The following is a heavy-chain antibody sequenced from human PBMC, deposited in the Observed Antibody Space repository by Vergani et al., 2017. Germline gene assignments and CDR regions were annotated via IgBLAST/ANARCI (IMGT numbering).Heavy chain of an antibody. Sequence: QVQLQESGPGLVKPSQTLSLTCTVSGGSISSGSYYWSWIRQPAGKGLEWIGRIYTSGSTNYNPSLKSRVTISVDTSKNQFSLKLSSVTAADTAVYYCARGRQTCSSTSCYGSWFDPWGQGTLVTVSS. J-gene: IGHJ5*02. CDR3: ARGRQTCSSTSCYGSWFDP. V-gene: IGHV4-61*02. D-gene: IGHD2-2*01. CDR1: GGSISSGSYY. CDR2: IYTSGST.